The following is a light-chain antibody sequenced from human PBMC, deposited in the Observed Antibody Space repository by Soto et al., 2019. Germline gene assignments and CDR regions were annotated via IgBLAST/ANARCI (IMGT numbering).Light chain of an antibody. CDR3: QLYGRSAFT. CDR1: QTVRSNY. CDR2: GAS. Sequence: EIVLTQSPGTLSLSPGEGATLSCRASQTVRSNYLAWYQQQPGQAPRLLIYGASSRVTGIPDRFSASGSGADFTLTISRLDPDDIAVYYCQLYGRSAFTFGPGTKVDI. V-gene: IGKV3-20*01. J-gene: IGKJ3*01.